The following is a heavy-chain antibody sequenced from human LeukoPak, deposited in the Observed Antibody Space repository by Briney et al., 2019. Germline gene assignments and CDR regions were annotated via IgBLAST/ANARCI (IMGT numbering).Heavy chain of an antibody. CDR2: IWYDGSDK. D-gene: IGHD6-19*01. CDR3: ARDRLALAGCPDY. CDR1: GXTFSSYG. Sequence: GGSLRLSCAASGXTFSSYGMHWVRQAPGKGLEWVAGIWYDGSDKYYADSVKGRFTISRDNPKNTLFLQMDSLRAEDTALYYCARDRLALAGCPDYWGQGTLVTVSS. J-gene: IGHJ4*02. V-gene: IGHV3-33*01.